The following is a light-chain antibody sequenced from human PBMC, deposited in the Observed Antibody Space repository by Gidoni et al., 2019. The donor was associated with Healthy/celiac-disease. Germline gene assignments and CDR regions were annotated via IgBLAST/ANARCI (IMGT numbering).Light chain of an antibody. CDR3: CSYAGSYNLGV. CDR1: SSDVGDYNY. J-gene: IGLJ2*01. Sequence: QSALTQPRSVSGSPGQSVTISCTGTSSDVGDYNYVSWYQQHPGKAPKLMIYDVSNRPSGVPDRFSGSKSGNTASLTISGLQAEDEADYYCCSYAGSYNLGVFGGGTKLTVL. V-gene: IGLV2-11*01. CDR2: DVS.